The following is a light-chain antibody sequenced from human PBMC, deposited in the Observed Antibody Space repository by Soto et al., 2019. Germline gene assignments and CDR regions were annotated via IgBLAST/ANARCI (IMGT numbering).Light chain of an antibody. CDR3: ASWDDSLRGPG. CDR1: SSNLGNNY. J-gene: IGLJ3*02. V-gene: IGLV1-47*01. Sequence: QSVLTQPPSASATPGQRDTISCSGSSSNLGNNYVYWYQHLPGTAPKLLIDRDNKRPSGVPDRFSGSRSGTSASLAISGLRSEDEGDYYCASWDDSLRGPGFGGGTKVTVL. CDR2: RDN.